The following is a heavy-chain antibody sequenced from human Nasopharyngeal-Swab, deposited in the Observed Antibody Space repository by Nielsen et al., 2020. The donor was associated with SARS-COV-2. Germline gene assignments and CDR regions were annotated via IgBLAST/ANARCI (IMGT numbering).Heavy chain of an antibody. CDR1: GFTFSSYA. V-gene: IGHV3-23*01. CDR3: AKYYGDYPYYYYYMDV. J-gene: IGHJ6*03. D-gene: IGHD4-17*01. CDR2: ISGSGGST. Sequence: LKISCAASGFTFSSYAMSWVRQAPGKGLEWVSAISGSGGSTYYADSVKGRFTISRDNSKNTLYLQMNSLRAEDTAVYYCAKYYGDYPYYYYYMDVWGKGTTVTVSS.